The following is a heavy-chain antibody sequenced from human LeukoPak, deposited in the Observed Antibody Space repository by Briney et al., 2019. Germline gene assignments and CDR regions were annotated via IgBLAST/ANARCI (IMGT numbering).Heavy chain of an antibody. CDR1: GGSLNSNY. D-gene: IGHD5-18*01. Sequence: SETLSLTCTVSGGSLNSNYWSWIRQPAGKGLEWIGRIYSSGSTNFNPFLKSRVTMSLHTSKNQLSLKLTSVTAADTAVYFCARQASGYSYGYTDSWGQGTLVTVSS. V-gene: IGHV4-4*07. CDR3: ARQASGYSYGYTDS. J-gene: IGHJ5*01. CDR2: IYSSGST.